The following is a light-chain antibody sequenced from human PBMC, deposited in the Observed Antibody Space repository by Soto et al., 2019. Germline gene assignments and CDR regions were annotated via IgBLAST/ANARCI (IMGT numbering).Light chain of an antibody. V-gene: IGLV3-21*02. CDR2: DDR. CDR1: NLESKS. Sequence: SYDLTQAASVSMAPGQTAKISCGGNNLESKSVHWYQQRPGQAPVLVVYDDRARPSGIPERFSGSNSGNTATLTISRLEAGDEAVYYCQVWDGDTDHVVFGGGTQLTVL. CDR3: QVWDGDTDHVV. J-gene: IGLJ2*01.